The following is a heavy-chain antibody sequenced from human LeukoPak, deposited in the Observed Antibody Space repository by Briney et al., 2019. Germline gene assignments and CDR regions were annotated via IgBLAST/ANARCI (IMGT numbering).Heavy chain of an antibody. CDR1: GFTFSSYA. V-gene: IGHV3-23*01. J-gene: IGHJ4*02. CDR3: AKDRVSPSGYFDY. D-gene: IGHD3-10*01. Sequence: GGSLRLSCAASGFTFSSYAMSWVRQAPGKGLQWVSAISGSGGSTYYADSVKGRFTISRDNSKNTLYLQMNSLRAEDTAVYYCAKDRVSPSGYFDYWGQGTLVTVSS. CDR2: ISGSGGST.